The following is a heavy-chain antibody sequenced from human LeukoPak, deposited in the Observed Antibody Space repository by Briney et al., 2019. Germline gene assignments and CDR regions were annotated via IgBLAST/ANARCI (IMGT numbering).Heavy chain of an antibody. CDR2: ISFDGSNK. Sequence: GGSLRLSCAASGFTFSSYAMHWVRQAPGRGLEWVAVISFDGSNKYYADSVKGRFTISRDSSKNTLYLQVNSLRAEDTAVYYCARDIRYSSSWRFDYWGQGTLVTVSS. D-gene: IGHD6-13*01. V-gene: IGHV3-30-3*01. CDR3: ARDIRYSSSWRFDY. J-gene: IGHJ4*02. CDR1: GFTFSSYA.